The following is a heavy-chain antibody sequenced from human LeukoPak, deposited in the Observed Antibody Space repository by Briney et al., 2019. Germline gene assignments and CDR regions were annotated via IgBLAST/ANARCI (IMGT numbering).Heavy chain of an antibody. CDR3: TRGGYYRSWFDP. V-gene: IGHV4-34*01. Sequence: SEALSLTCAVYGGSFSGYYWSWIRQPPGKGLEWIGEIDHSEITNYNPSLKSRVIISLDTSKNQFSLNLTSVTAADTAVYYCTRGGYYRSWFDPWGRGTLVIVSS. J-gene: IGHJ5*02. CDR1: GGSFSGYY. D-gene: IGHD3-3*01. CDR2: IDHSEIT.